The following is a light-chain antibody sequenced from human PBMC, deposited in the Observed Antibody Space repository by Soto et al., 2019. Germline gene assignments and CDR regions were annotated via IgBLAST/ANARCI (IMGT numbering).Light chain of an antibody. V-gene: IGKV3-20*01. CDR2: GAS. Sequence: EIVLTQSPGTLSLSPGDGATLSCRASQSVSSNSLAWYQQKPGQAPRLLIYGASTRATGIPDKFSGSGSGTDFTLTISRLEPEDFAVYYCQQYGSSPYTFGQGTKLEIK. CDR3: QQYGSSPYT. J-gene: IGKJ2*01. CDR1: QSVSSNS.